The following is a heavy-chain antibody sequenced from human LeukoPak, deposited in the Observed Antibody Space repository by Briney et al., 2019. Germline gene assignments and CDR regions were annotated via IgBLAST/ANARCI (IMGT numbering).Heavy chain of an antibody. Sequence: GGSLILSCVVSGFSFSDSYMTWIRQTPGKGLESLAYISGSGSDIYYADSVKGRFTISRDNAKNSLYLQMNSLGPEDTALYYCSTDPRLLIYWGHGTLVTVSS. CDR2: ISGSGSDI. CDR1: GFSFSDSY. CDR3: STDPRLLIY. D-gene: IGHD2-8*01. J-gene: IGHJ4*01. V-gene: IGHV3-11*01.